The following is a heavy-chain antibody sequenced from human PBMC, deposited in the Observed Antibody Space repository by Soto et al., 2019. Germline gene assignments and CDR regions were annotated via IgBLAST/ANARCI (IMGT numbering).Heavy chain of an antibody. Sequence: QVQLVESGGGVVQPGRSLRLSCAASGFSFSTYAMHWVRQAPGKGLEWVAVISDDGSNKYYADSARGRFTISRDNSKKSLDLQMNSLRAEDTAVYYSSKETTVTTFLGSFYYYGMDVWGQGTTVTVSS. CDR3: SKETTVTTFLGSFYYYGMDV. CDR1: GFSFSTYA. CDR2: ISDDGSNK. D-gene: IGHD4-17*01. V-gene: IGHV3-30*18. J-gene: IGHJ6*02.